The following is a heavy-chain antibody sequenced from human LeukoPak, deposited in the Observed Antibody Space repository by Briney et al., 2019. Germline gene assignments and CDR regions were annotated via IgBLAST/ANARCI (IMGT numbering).Heavy chain of an antibody. V-gene: IGHV3-11*04. CDR3: ARGPLDIVVVVAATGAFDI. J-gene: IGHJ3*02. Sequence: GGSLRLSCAASGFTFSDYYMNWIRQAPGRGLEWVSYISSSGSSIYYADSVKGRFTISRDNAKNSLYLQMNSLRAEDTAVYYCARGPLDIVVVVAATGAFDIWGQGTMVTVSS. CDR1: GFTFSDYY. D-gene: IGHD2-15*01. CDR2: ISSSGSSI.